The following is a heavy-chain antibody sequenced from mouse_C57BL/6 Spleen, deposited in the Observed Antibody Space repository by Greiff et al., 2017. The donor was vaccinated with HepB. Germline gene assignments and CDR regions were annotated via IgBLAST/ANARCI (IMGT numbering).Heavy chain of an antibody. V-gene: IGHV1-58*01. CDR2: IYIGNGYT. CDR3: ARSSYSNYPYAMDY. J-gene: IGHJ4*01. D-gene: IGHD2-5*01. Sequence: EVKLVESGAELVRPGSSVKMSCKTSGYTFTSYGINWVKQRPGQGLEWIGYIYIGNGYTEYNEKFKGKATLTSDTSSSTAYMQLSSLTSEDSAIYFCARSSYSNYPYAMDYWGQGTSVTVSS. CDR1: GYTFTSYG.